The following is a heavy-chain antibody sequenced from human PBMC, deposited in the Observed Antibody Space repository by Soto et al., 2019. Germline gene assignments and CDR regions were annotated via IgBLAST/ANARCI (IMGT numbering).Heavy chain of an antibody. CDR2: IYYTGST. CDR1: GGSISNGAYL. CDR3: ASELRAGNSYTPDY. Sequence: QVQLQESGPGLVRPSETLSLTCTVSGGSISNGAYLWSWIRQHPGKGLEWIGYIYYTGSTYYNPSLKSRIPIPADTSKTQLPLTLRPVTAARTSVDSCASELRAGNSYTPDYWGQGTRVTVSS. V-gene: IGHV4-31*03. D-gene: IGHD6-13*01. J-gene: IGHJ4*02.